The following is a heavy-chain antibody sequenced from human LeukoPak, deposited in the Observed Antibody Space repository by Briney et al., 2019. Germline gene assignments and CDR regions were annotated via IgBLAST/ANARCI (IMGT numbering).Heavy chain of an antibody. V-gene: IGHV3-21*01. CDR1: GFTFSSYS. Sequence: GGSLRLSCAASGFTFSSYSMNWVRQAPGKGLEWVSSISSSSSYIYYADSVKGRFTISRANAKNSLYLQMNSLRAEDTAVYYCARAEDIAVAGNYGMDVWGQGTTVTVSS. CDR3: ARAEDIAVAGNYGMDV. D-gene: IGHD6-19*01. J-gene: IGHJ6*02. CDR2: ISSSSSYI.